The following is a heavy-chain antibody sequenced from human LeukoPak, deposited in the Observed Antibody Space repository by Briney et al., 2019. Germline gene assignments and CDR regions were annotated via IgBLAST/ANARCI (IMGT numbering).Heavy chain of an antibody. J-gene: IGHJ4*02. CDR3: ARGPNTQY. Sequence: GASVKVSCKASGFTFTGYYMHWVRQAPGQGLEWMGWVNANTGNTDYAQKFQGRVTMTRDTSINTAYMELTGLTSDDTAVYFCARGPNTQYWGQGTLVTVSS. V-gene: IGHV1-8*02. CDR1: GFTFTGYY. CDR2: VNANTGNT.